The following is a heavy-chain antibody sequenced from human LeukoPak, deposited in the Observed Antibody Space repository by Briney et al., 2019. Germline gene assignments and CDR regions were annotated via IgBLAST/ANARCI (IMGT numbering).Heavy chain of an antibody. D-gene: IGHD6-19*01. CDR3: AREGIAVAVNLAFFDL. V-gene: IGHV3-7*05. Sequence: GGSLRLSCGAAGFPLSTYWRGWVRQAPGKGLDWVANVKHDGSGKYYVESVRGRFTISRDNAKNSLYLQMNRLRAEDTAVYHCAREGIAVAVNLAFFDLWGRGTQVTVSS. J-gene: IGHJ2*01. CDR2: VKHDGSGK. CDR1: GFPLSTYW.